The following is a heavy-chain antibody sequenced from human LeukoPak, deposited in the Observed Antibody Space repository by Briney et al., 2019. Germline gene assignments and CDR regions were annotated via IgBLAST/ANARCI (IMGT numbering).Heavy chain of an antibody. Sequence: SETLSLTCTVSGGSISSGGYYWSWIRQHPGKGLEWIGYIYYSGSTYYNPSLKSRVTISVDTSKNQFSLKLSSVTAADTAVYYCARARYYYGSGSYPYYYYYGMDVWGQGTTVTVSS. CDR3: ARARYYYGSGSYPYYYYYGMDV. D-gene: IGHD3-10*01. V-gene: IGHV4-31*03. CDR1: GGSISSGGYY. J-gene: IGHJ6*02. CDR2: IYYSGST.